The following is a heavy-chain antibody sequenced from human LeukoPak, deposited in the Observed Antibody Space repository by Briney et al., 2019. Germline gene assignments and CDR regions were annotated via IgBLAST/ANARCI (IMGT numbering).Heavy chain of an antibody. CDR2: IYPGDSDT. CDR1: GYSFTTYW. Sequence: ESLTISCRGSGYSFTTYWIGWVRQMPGKGLEWMGIIYPGDSDTRYTPSFQGQVTMSADKSINTAYLQWSSLKASDTAIYYCARRQGCSSTSCPPDYWGQGTLVSASP. V-gene: IGHV5-51*01. CDR3: ARRQGCSSTSCPPDY. D-gene: IGHD2-2*01. J-gene: IGHJ4*02.